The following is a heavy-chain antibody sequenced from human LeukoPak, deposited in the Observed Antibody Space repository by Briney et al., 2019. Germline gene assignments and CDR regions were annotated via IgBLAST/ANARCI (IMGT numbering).Heavy chain of an antibody. CDR2: ISGSGGST. D-gene: IGHD5-12*01. CDR3: ARAKYSGYDSEGY. Sequence: PGGSLRLSCAASGFTFSSYAMSWVRQAPGKELEWVSAISGSGGSTYYADSVKGRFTISRDNSKNSLYLQMNSLRAEDTAVYYCARAKYSGYDSEGYWGQGTLVTVSS. V-gene: IGHV3-23*01. J-gene: IGHJ4*02. CDR1: GFTFSSYA.